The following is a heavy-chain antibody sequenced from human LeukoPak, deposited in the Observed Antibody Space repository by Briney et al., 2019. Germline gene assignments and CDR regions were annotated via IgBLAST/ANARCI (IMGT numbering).Heavy chain of an antibody. Sequence: GGSLRLSCADSGFIFSNYGMSWVRQAPGKGLEWVSGISGSGGSTYYADSVKGRFTISRDNSKNTLYLQMNSLRADDTAVYYCAKEAPDLSSGSYYFWGQGTLVTVSS. CDR3: AKEAPDLSSGSYYF. V-gene: IGHV3-23*01. CDR1: GFIFSNYG. D-gene: IGHD1-26*01. CDR2: ISGSGGST. J-gene: IGHJ4*02.